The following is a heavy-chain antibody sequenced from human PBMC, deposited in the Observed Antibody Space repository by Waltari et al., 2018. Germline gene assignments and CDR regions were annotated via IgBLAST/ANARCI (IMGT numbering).Heavy chain of an antibody. V-gene: IGHV3-23*01. CDR1: GFTFNNFA. CDR2: VSGSGRNT. Sequence: EQLLECGGGMVQPGGYMRLACAASGFTFNNFAMNWVRQAPGEGLEWVSAVSGSGRNTYYADSVRGRFTISRDNSKNTLYLQMTSLRAEDTAVYYCAGSLGWFDPWGQGTLVTGSS. J-gene: IGHJ5*02. CDR3: AGSLGWFDP.